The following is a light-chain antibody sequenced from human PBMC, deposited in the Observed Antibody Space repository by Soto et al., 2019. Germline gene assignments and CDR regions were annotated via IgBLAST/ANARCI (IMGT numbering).Light chain of an antibody. V-gene: IGKV4-1*01. CDR2: WAS. CDR1: QPVLSRSNNKNY. J-gene: IGKJ1*01. CDR3: QQYDSAPWA. Sequence: DIVMTQSPDSLAVSLGERATINCKSSQPVLSRSNNKNYLSWYQQKPGQPPKLLISWASTRESGVPDRFSGSGSGTDFTLTISTLPAEDVAVYYCQQYDSAPWAFGPGTKVEIQ.